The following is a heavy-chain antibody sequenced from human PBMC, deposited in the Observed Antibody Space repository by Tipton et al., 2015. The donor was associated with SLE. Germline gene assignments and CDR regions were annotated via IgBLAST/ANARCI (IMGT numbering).Heavy chain of an antibody. CDR2: VYYSGST. V-gene: IGHV4-39*07. D-gene: IGHD3-16*02. Sequence: GLVKPSETLSVTCSVSGGSISGSSYYWGWIRQSAGKGLEWIGSVYYSGSTYYNPSLKSRVTISVDTSKNHFSLRLDSVTAADTAIYYCARAGWEVIVDYYGLDVWGQGATVTVS. CDR1: GGSISGSSYY. CDR3: ARAGWEVIVDYYGLDV. J-gene: IGHJ6*02.